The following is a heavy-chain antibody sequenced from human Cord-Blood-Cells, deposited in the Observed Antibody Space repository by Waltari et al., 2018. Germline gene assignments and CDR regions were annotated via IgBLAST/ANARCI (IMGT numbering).Heavy chain of an antibody. V-gene: IGHV4-34*01. J-gene: IGHJ4*02. CDR3: ARGRHLL. CDR2: INHSGST. Sequence: QVQLQQGGAGLLKPPEPLSLPCAVYGGSFSGYYWSWIRQPPGKGLEWIGEINHSGSTNYNPSLKSRVTISVDTSKNQFSLKLSSVTAADTAVYYCARGRHLLWGQGTLVTVSS. CDR1: GGSFSGYY.